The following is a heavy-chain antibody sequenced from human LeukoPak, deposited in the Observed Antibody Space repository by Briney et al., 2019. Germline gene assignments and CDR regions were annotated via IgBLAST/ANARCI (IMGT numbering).Heavy chain of an antibody. D-gene: IGHD6-13*01. Sequence: GGSLRLSCAASGFTFSIYAMSWVRQAPGKGLEWVSAISGSGGSTYYADSVKGRFTISRDNSKNTLYLQMNSLRAEDTAVYYCARGLAAAGPSDAFDIWGQGTMVTVSS. CDR2: ISGSGGST. CDR1: GFTFSIYA. J-gene: IGHJ3*02. CDR3: ARGLAAAGPSDAFDI. V-gene: IGHV3-23*01.